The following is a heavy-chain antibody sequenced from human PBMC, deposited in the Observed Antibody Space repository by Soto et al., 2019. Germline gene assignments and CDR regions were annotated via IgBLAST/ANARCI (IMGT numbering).Heavy chain of an antibody. CDR2: ISGSGGST. CDR3: AKEVLRVVVAATYNWFDP. D-gene: IGHD2-15*01. Sequence: PGGSLSLSCAASGFTFSSYAMSWVRQAPGKGLEWVSAISGSGGSTYYADSVKGRFTISRDNSKNTLYLQMNSLRAEDTAVYYCAKEVLRVVVAATYNWFDPWGQGTLVTVSS. CDR1: GFTFSSYA. V-gene: IGHV3-23*01. J-gene: IGHJ5*02.